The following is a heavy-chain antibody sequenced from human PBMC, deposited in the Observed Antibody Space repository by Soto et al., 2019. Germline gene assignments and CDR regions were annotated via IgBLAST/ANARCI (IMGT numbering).Heavy chain of an antibody. J-gene: IGHJ5*02. CDR1: GFTFSSYG. CDR2: ISYDGSNK. CDR3: AYRTVLDP. V-gene: IGHV3-30*03. Sequence: GGSLRLSCAASGFTFSSYGMHWVRQAPGKGLEWVAVISYDGSNKYYADSVKGRFTISRDNSKNTLYLQMNSLRAEDTAVYYCAYRTVLDPWGQGTLVTVSS. D-gene: IGHD1-1*01.